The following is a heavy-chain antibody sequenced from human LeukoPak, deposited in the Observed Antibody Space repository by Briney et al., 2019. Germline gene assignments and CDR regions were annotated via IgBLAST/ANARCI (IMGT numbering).Heavy chain of an antibody. CDR3: ADPARDY. CDR2: ISWNSGSI. J-gene: IGHJ4*02. D-gene: IGHD2-2*01. CDR1: GFTFDDYA. Sequence: PGGSLRLSCAASGFTFDDYAMHWVRQAPGKGLEWVSGISWNSGSIGYADSVKGRFTISRDNAKNSLYLQMNSLRAEDTALYYCADPARDYWGQGTLVTVSS. V-gene: IGHV3-9*01.